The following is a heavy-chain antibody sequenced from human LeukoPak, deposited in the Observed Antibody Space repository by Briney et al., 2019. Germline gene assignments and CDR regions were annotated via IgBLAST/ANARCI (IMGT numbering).Heavy chain of an antibody. CDR1: GFTFSTYA. J-gene: IGHJ4*02. V-gene: IGHV3-23*01. D-gene: IGHD3-22*01. CDR2: ISGSGGST. Sequence: PGGSLRLSCAASGFTFSTYAMSWVRQAPGKGLEWVSIISGSGGSTYYADSVKGRFTISRDNSKNTLYLQMNSLRAEDTAVYHCAKSIPTVYDSIGYRPLYYFDCWGQGTLVTVSS. CDR3: AKSIPTVYDSIGYRPLYYFDC.